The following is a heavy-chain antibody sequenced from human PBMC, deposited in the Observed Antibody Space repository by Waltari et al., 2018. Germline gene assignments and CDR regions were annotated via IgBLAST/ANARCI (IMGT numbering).Heavy chain of an antibody. CDR2: FAPKDAET. CDR3: TTFNWGHDAFDL. V-gene: IGHV1-24*01. J-gene: IGHJ3*01. Sequence: QVQLVQSGAEVKKPGASVKVSCKVSGYSLTALSMHWVRQAPGKGLEWLGGFAPKDAETIYAQNFQGRVAMTEDTSTDTAYIDLTSLTSEDTAIYYCTTFNWGHDAFDLWGQGTLVTVSS. CDR1: GYSLTALS. D-gene: IGHD7-27*01.